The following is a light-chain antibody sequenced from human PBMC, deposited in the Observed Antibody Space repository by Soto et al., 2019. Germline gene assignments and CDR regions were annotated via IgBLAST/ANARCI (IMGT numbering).Light chain of an antibody. J-gene: IGKJ1*01. CDR2: GAS. CDR3: QQYGGSPWT. Sequence: EVVLTQSPGTLSLFAGERATLFCRASERVASKYLAWYQQKPGQAPRLLIYGASSRATGIPDRVSGSGSGTDFTLTISRLEPEDFAVFYCQQYGGSPWTFGQGTKVDIK. CDR1: ERVASKY. V-gene: IGKV3-20*01.